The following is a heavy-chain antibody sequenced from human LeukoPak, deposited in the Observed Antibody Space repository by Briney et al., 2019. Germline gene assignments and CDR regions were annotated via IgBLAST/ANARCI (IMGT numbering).Heavy chain of an antibody. CDR1: GGSFSGYY. J-gene: IGHJ4*02. Sequence: LETLSLTCAVYGGSFSGYYWSWIRQPPGKGLEWIGEINHSGSTNYNPSPKSRVTISVDTSKNQFSLKLSSVTAADTAVYYCARGRVYVWGSYRTAFDYWGQGTLVTVSS. D-gene: IGHD3-16*02. V-gene: IGHV4-34*01. CDR3: ARGRVYVWGSYRTAFDY. CDR2: INHSGST.